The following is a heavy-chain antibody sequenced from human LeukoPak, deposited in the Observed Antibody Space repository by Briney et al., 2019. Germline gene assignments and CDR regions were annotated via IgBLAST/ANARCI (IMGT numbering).Heavy chain of an antibody. CDR2: ISSSGSTI. J-gene: IGHJ4*02. D-gene: IGHD3-10*01. CDR1: GFTFSDYY. Sequence: GGSLRLSCAASGFTFSDYYMSWIRQAPGKGLEWVSYISSSGSTIYYADSVKGRFTISRDNAKNSLYLQMNSLRAEDTAVYYCARDPALAMVRGVIDYWGQGTLVTVSS. CDR3: ARDPALAMVRGVIDY. V-gene: IGHV3-11*01.